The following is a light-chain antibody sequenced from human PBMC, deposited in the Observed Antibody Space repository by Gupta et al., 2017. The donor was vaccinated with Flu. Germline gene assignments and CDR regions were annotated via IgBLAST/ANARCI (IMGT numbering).Light chain of an antibody. CDR1: QSILSSANNKNY. J-gene: IGKJ5*01. CDR3: QQYYDSPVT. V-gene: IGKV4-1*01. CDR2: WAS. Sequence: DIVMTQSPDSLAVSLGERATINCKSSQSILSSANNKNYVAWYQHKSGQPPELLISWASTRASGVPDRFSGSGSGTYFTLTINSLQAEDVAVYYCQQYYDSPVTFGQGTRLEIK.